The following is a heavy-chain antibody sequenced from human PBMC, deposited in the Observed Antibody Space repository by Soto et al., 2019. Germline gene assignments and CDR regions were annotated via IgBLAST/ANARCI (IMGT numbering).Heavy chain of an antibody. J-gene: IGHJ3*02. V-gene: IGHV4-4*07. CDR3: AREGGRGYSYGDHAFDI. Sequence: QVQLQESGPGLVKPSETLSLTCTVSGGSIRSYYWSWIRQPAEKGLEWIGRVYTSGTTIYNPSLKSRVTMSVDTSKNQLSLKLSSVTAADTAVYYCAREGGRGYSYGDHAFDIWGQGTMVSVSS. CDR1: GGSIRSYY. CDR2: VYTSGTT. D-gene: IGHD5-18*01.